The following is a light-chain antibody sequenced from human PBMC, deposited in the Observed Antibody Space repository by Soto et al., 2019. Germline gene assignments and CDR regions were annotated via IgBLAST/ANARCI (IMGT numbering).Light chain of an antibody. J-gene: IGKJ2*01. Sequence: DIQMTQSPSTLSASVGDRVTLTCRASQSVSDWLAWYQQKPGKAPKLLIYKASNLESGVPSRFSGSGSGTEFTLTISSLQPDDSANYYCQQYNTFSLYTFGQGTKLEIK. V-gene: IGKV1-5*03. CDR2: KAS. CDR3: QQYNTFSLYT. CDR1: QSVSDW.